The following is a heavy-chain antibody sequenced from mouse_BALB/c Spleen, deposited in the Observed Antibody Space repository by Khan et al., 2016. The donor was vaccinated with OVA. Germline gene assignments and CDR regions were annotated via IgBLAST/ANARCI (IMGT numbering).Heavy chain of an antibody. Sequence: QVQLKQSGAELARPGASVKLSCKASGYTFTDYNINWVKQRTGQGLEWIGEIYPGSNNTYYNEKFKGKATLTADKSSSTAYMQLSSLTSEDSAVYCWAREGGAWFPYWGQGTLVTVSA. CDR2: IYPGSNNT. CDR1: GYTFTDYN. CDR3: AREGGAWFPY. J-gene: IGHJ3*01. V-gene: IGHV1-77*01.